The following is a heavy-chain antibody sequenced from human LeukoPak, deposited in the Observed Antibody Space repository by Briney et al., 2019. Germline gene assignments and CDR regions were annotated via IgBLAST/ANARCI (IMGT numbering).Heavy chain of an antibody. Sequence: GGSLRLSCAASGFTFSSYWMSWVRQAPGKGLEWVANIKQDGSEKYYVDSVKGRFTISRDNAKNSLYLQMNSLRAEDTAVYYCARALTLVRGVITSYFDYWGQGTLVTVSS. CDR2: IKQDGSEK. CDR3: ARALTLVRGVITSYFDY. V-gene: IGHV3-7*03. CDR1: GFTFSSYW. J-gene: IGHJ4*02. D-gene: IGHD3-10*01.